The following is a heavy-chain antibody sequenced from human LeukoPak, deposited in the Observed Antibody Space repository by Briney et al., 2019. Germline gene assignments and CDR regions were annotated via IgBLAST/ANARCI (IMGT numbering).Heavy chain of an antibody. D-gene: IGHD3-22*01. V-gene: IGHV1-2*02. Sequence: AASVKVSCKASGYTFTGYYMHWVRQAPGQGLEWMGWINPNSGGTNYAQKFQGRVTMTRDTSISTAYMELSRLRSDDTAVYYCARPQPHDSSGYYLFYWGQGTLVTVSS. J-gene: IGHJ4*02. CDR3: ARPQPHDSSGYYLFY. CDR1: GYTFTGYY. CDR2: INPNSGGT.